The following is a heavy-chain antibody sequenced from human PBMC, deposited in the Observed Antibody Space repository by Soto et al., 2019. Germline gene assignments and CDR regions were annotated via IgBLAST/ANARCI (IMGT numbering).Heavy chain of an antibody. V-gene: IGHV4-59*01. Sequence: SETLSLACTVSGGSISSYYWSWIRQPPGKGLEGIGYIYYSGSTNYNPSLKSRVTISVDTSKNQFSLKLSSVTAAATAVYYCARVWGGAFDIWGQGTMVTVSS. J-gene: IGHJ3*02. D-gene: IGHD3-10*01. CDR2: IYYSGST. CDR1: GGSISSYY. CDR3: ARVWGGAFDI.